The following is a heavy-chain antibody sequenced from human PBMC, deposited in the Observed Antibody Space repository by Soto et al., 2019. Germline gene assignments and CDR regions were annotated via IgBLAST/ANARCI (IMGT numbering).Heavy chain of an antibody. CDR2: IYYSGST. V-gene: IGHV4-31*03. CDR1: GGSISSSSYF. D-gene: IGHD4-17*01. Sequence: SSETLSLTGTVSGGSISSSSYFWSWIRQHPGKGLEWIAYIYYSGSTYYNPSLKSRITISVDTSKNQFSLQLTSVTAADTAVYYCARVGRSIGANYYYYAMDVWGQGTTVTVSS. CDR3: ARVGRSIGANYYYYAMDV. J-gene: IGHJ6*02.